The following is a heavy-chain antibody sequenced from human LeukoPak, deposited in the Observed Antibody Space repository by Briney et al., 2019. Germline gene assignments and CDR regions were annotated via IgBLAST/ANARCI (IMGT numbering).Heavy chain of an antibody. V-gene: IGHV3-23*01. CDR1: GFTFSSYA. CDR3: AKDLGSNDAFDI. D-gene: IGHD6-13*01. J-gene: IGHJ3*02. CDR2: ISGRGGST. Sequence: PGGSLRLSCAASGFTFSSYAMSWVRQAPGKGLEWVSAISGRGGSTYYADSVKGRFTISRDNSKNTLYLQMNSLRAEDTAVYYCAKDLGSNDAFDIWGQGTMVTVSS.